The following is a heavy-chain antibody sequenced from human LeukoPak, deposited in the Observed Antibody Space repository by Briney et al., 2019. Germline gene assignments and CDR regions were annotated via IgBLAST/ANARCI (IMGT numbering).Heavy chain of an antibody. CDR2: INPNSGGT. V-gene: IGHV1-2*02. Sequence: ASVKVSCKASGYTVTGYYIHWVRQAPGQGGESMGWINPNSGGTNYAQKFQASAPMTRDTSISTAYMQLRRLRSDDTAVYYGARDGGPTVTTQFDPWRQGTLVTVSS. J-gene: IGHJ5*02. D-gene: IGHD4-17*01. CDR3: ARDGGPTVTTQFDP. CDR1: GYTVTGYY.